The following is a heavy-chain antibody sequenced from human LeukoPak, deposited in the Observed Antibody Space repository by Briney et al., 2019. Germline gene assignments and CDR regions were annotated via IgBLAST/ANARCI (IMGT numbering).Heavy chain of an antibody. J-gene: IGHJ4*02. CDR2: IYYSGRT. D-gene: IGHD5-18*01. V-gene: IGHV4-59*12. Sequence: SETLSLTCTVSGGSISNYYWSWIRQPPGKGLEWIGYIYYSGRTRYNPSLKSPVTISVDTSKNQFSLRLSSVTAADTAVYFCARGQKYRYGYIVTELGSGYFDYWGQGTLVTVSS. CDR3: ARGQKYRYGYIVTELGSGYFDY. CDR1: GGSISNYY.